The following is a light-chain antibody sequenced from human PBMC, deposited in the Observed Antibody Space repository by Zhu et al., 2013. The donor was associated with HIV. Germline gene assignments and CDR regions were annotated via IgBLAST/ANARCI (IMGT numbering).Light chain of an antibody. V-gene: IGKV3-20*01. J-gene: IGKJ1*01. CDR2: GAS. CDR3: QQYGSSPWT. CDR1: QSVSSSY. Sequence: EIVLTQSPATLSVSPGERATLSCRASQSVSSSYLAWYQQKPGQAPRLLIYGASSRATGIPDRFSGSGSETDFTLTISRLEPEDFAVYYCQQYGSSPWTFGQGTKVEIK.